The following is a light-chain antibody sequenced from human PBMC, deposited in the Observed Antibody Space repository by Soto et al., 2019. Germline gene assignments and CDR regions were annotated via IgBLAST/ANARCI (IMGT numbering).Light chain of an antibody. CDR1: SGSVSTSYY. CDR2: STN. V-gene: IGLV8-61*01. J-gene: IGLJ3*02. Sequence: QTVVTQEPSFSVSPGRTVTLTCGLSSGSVSTSYYPSWYQQTPGHAPRTLIYSTNTRSSGVPDRFSGSILGNKAALTITGAQADDESYYYCVLYMGSGICVFGGGTKLTVL. CDR3: VLYMGSGICV.